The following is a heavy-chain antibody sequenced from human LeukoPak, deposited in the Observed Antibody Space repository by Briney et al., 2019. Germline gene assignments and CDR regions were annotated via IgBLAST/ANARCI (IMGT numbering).Heavy chain of an antibody. CDR1: GFTFSSYG. V-gene: IGHV3-23*01. Sequence: GGSLRLSCAASGFTFSSYGMSWVRQAPGKGLEWVSAISGSGGSTYYADSVKGRFTISRDNSKNTLYLQMNSLRAEDTAVYYCARLEYYYGSGSYNYWGQGTLVTVSS. CDR3: ARLEYYYGSGSYNY. D-gene: IGHD3-10*01. CDR2: ISGSGGST. J-gene: IGHJ4*02.